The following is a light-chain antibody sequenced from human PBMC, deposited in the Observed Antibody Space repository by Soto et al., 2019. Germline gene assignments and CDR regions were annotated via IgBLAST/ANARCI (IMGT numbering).Light chain of an antibody. CDR3: QQYYTSYTT. CDR2: GAS. CDR1: QSVTGNY. V-gene: IGKV3-20*01. Sequence: EVVLTQSPGTLSLSPGERATLSCGASQSVTGNYLAWYQQKPGQAPRLLIFGASTRATGIPDRFSGSGSGTDFTLTISRLEPEDFAVYYCQQYYTSYTTFGQGTKVDIK. J-gene: IGKJ1*01.